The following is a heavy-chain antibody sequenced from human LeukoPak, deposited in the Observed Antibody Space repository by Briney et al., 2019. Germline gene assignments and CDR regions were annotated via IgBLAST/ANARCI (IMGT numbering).Heavy chain of an antibody. J-gene: IGHJ4*02. CDR3: AMLRGIAAAGRGG. V-gene: IGHV3-20*04. CDR1: GFTFDDYG. CDR2: INWSGGST. D-gene: IGHD6-13*01. Sequence: RSGGSLRLSCAASGFTFDDYGMSWVRQAPGKGLEWVSGINWSGGSTGYADSVKGRFTISRDNAKNSLYLQMNSLRAEDTALYYCAMLRGIAAAGRGGWGQGTLVTVSS.